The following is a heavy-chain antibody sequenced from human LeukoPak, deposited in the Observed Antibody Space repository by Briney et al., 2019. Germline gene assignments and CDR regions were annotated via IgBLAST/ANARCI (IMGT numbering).Heavy chain of an antibody. D-gene: IGHD5-12*01. CDR1: GFTFSTYS. CDR2: ISGSSSYT. V-gene: IGHV3-21*01. Sequence: GGSLRLSCSASGFTFSTYSMNWVRQAPGKGLEWVSSISGSSSYTFYADSVRGRFTISRDNAKNSLNLQMNSLRAEDTAVYYCARGTTGGYSPSHWGQGTLVTVSS. CDR3: ARGTTGGYSPSH. J-gene: IGHJ4*02.